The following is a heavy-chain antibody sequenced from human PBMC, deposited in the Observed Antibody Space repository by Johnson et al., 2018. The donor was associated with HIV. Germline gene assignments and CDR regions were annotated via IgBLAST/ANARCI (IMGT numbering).Heavy chain of an antibody. CDR3: ARDPQQWLDVGAFDI. V-gene: IGHV3-23*04. CDR2: ISGSGGST. CDR1: GFTFSSYA. J-gene: IGHJ3*02. D-gene: IGHD6-19*01. Sequence: VQLVESGGGLVKSGGSLRLSCAASGFTFSSYAMSWVRQAPGKGLEWVSAISGSGGSTYYADSVKGRFTISRDNAKNSLYLQMNSLRAEDTAVYYCARDPQQWLDVGAFDIWGQGTMVTVSS.